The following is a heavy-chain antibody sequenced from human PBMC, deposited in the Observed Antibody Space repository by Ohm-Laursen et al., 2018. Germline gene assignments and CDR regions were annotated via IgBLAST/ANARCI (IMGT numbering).Heavy chain of an antibody. CDR3: ARDGVGVTTCEY. CDR1: GYTFTVYY. CDR2: KNPNSGDT. J-gene: IGHJ4*02. D-gene: IGHD4-11*01. Sequence: SVYVSCKASGYTFTVYYMQCVRQAPGRRHEWMGGKNPNSGDTTYAQNFQGRVTMTRDTSINRAYMELSRLTSDDAAVYYCARDGVGVTTCEYWGQGTLVTVSS. V-gene: IGHV1-2*02.